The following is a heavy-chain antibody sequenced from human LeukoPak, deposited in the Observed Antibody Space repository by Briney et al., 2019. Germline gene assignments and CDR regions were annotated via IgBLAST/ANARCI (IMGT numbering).Heavy chain of an antibody. CDR3: TRQGYYDSSGYYFFY. J-gene: IGHJ4*02. V-gene: IGHV1-18*01. CDR1: GYTFTSYG. CDR2: ISAYNGNT. Sequence: ASVKVSCKASGYTFTSYGISWVRQAPGQGLEWMGWISAYNGNTNYAQKLQGRVTTTTDTSTSTAYMELRSLRSDDTAVYYCTRQGYYDSSGYYFFYWGQGTLVTVSS. D-gene: IGHD3-22*01.